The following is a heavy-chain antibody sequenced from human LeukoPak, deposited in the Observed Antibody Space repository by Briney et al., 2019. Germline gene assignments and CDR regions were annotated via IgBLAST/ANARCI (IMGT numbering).Heavy chain of an antibody. V-gene: IGHV4-34*01. CDR1: GASFSAYY. J-gene: IGHJ4*02. CDR2: VNNSGDT. CDR3: ARRQRISRMSWGDF. D-gene: IGHD3-16*01. Sequence: SSDTLSLTCGVSGASFSAYYWSWIRQPPGKGLEWIAEVNNSGDTHYNPSLKSRVTISVDTSKNQFSMRVTSATAADTATYYCARRQRISRMSWGDFWGQGTLVIVSS.